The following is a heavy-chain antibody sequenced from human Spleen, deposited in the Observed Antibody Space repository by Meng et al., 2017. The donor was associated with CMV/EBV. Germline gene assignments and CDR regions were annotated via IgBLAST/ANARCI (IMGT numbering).Heavy chain of an antibody. Sequence: QTLSLTCAISGDSVSSNSAAWNWIRQSPSRGLEWLGRTYYRSKWYNDYAVSVKSRITINPDTSKNQFSLQLNSVTPEDTAVYYCARDPYCSSTSCPAGFDYWGQGTLVTVSS. CDR2: TYYRSKWYN. V-gene: IGHV6-1*01. CDR1: GDSVSSNSAA. D-gene: IGHD2-2*01. J-gene: IGHJ4*02. CDR3: ARDPYCSSTSCPAGFDY.